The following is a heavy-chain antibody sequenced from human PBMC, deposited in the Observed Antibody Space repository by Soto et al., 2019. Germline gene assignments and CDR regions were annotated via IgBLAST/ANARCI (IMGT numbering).Heavy chain of an antibody. V-gene: IGHV1-69*13. D-gene: IGHD6-13*01. CDR3: AREYSSSSGYFDY. J-gene: IGHJ4*02. CDR1: GGTFGSYA. CDR2: IIPIFGTA. Sequence: PVKDCCNASGGTFGSYAISLVRQAPGQGLEWMGGIIPIFGTANYAQKFQGRVTITADESTSTAYMELSSLRSEDKAVYYSAREYSSSSGYFDYWGQGTLVTVSS.